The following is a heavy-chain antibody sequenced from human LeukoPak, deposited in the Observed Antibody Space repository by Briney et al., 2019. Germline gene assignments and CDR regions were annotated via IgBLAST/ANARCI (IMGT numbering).Heavy chain of an antibody. Sequence: GGSLRLSCAASGFRFGSYAMHWVRQAPGKGLEFVSAISSNGGSTYYANFVKGRFTISRDNSKSTLYLQMGSLRAEDMAVYYCATLHDPWGQGTLVTVSS. CDR2: ISSNGGST. CDR1: GFRFGSYA. J-gene: IGHJ5*02. CDR3: ATLHDP. V-gene: IGHV3-64*01.